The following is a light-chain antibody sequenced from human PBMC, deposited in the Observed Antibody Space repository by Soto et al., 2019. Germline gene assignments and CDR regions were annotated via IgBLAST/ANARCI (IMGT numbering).Light chain of an antibody. V-gene: IGKV1-39*01. CDR1: QSISSY. J-gene: IGKJ4*01. Sequence: DIQMTPSPSSLSASVGDRVTITCRASQSISSYLNWYQQKPGKAPKLLIYAASSLQSGVPSRFSGSGSGTDFTLTISSLQPEDFATYYCQQSYSTPTTFGGGTKVDNK. CDR2: AAS. CDR3: QQSYSTPTT.